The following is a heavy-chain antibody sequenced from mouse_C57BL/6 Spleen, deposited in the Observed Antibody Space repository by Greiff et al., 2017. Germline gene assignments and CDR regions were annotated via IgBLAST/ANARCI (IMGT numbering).Heavy chain of an antibody. V-gene: IGHV1-69*01. CDR3: ARGNYGSNMDY. J-gene: IGHJ4*01. CDR2: IDPSDSYT. CDR1: GYTFTSYW. D-gene: IGHD1-1*01. Sequence: QVQLKQPGAELVMPGASVKLSCKASGYTFTSYWMHWVKQRPGQGLEWIGEIDPSDSYTNYNQKFKGKSTLTVDKSSSTAYMQLSSLTSEDSAVYYCARGNYGSNMDYWGQGTSVTVSS.